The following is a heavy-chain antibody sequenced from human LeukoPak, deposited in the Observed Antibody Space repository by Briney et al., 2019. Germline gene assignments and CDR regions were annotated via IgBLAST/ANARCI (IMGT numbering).Heavy chain of an antibody. D-gene: IGHD3-3*01. Sequence: SETLSLTCTVSLGALNSYYWTWFRQSPGKGLEWIGYIHDTVNTNYNSSLKGRVTISVDTSKNQFSLNLRSVTAADTAIYYCARGRITIFGVLTPHFDYWGQGTLVTVAS. V-gene: IGHV4-59*01. J-gene: IGHJ4*02. CDR1: LGALNSYY. CDR2: IHDTVNT. CDR3: ARGRITIFGVLTPHFDY.